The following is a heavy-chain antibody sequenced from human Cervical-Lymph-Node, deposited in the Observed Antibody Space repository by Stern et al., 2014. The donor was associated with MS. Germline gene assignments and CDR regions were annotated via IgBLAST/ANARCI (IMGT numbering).Heavy chain of an antibody. CDR3: AKDGYNY. D-gene: IGHD5-24*01. V-gene: IGHV1-2*02. CDR2: ITPNNGDT. J-gene: IGHJ4*02. Sequence: VQLVESGAEVKKPGASVKVSCKASGYTFTGYYIHWVRQAPGQGLEWMGWITPNNGDTNYAQNFQGRVTMTRDTSISTAYMELSRLRSDDTAVYYCAKDGYNYWGQGTLVTVSS. CDR1: GYTFTGYY.